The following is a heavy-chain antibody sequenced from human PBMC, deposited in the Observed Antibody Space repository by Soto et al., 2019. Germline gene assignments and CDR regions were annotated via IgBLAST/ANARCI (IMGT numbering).Heavy chain of an antibody. V-gene: IGHV3-30*18. D-gene: IGHD4-17*01. CDR3: AKGACDYGAKRRNWYFDL. CDR2: ISYDGSNK. CDR1: GFTFSSYG. J-gene: IGHJ2*01. Sequence: QVQLVESGGGVVQPGRSLRLSCAASGFTFSSYGMHWVRQAPGKGLEWVAVISYDGSNKYYADSVKGRFTISRDNSKNTLYLQMNSLRAEDTAVYYCAKGACDYGAKRRNWYFDLWGRGTLVTVSS.